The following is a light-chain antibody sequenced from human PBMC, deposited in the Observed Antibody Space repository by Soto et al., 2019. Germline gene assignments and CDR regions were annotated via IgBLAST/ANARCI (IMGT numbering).Light chain of an antibody. V-gene: IGKV1-9*01. CDR2: AAS. J-gene: IGKJ2*01. CDR1: QGISSF. CDR3: QHRSSWPPLYT. Sequence: IQLTQSPSSLSASIGDRVTITCRASQGISSFLAWYQQKPGKAPKLLIYAASTLQSGIPSRFSGSGSGTDFTLTISSLQPEDFATYYCQHRSSWPPLYTFGQGTKLEIK.